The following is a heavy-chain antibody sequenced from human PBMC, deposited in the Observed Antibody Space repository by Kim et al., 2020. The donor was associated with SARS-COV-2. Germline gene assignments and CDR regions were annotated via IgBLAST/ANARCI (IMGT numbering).Heavy chain of an antibody. CDR3: ARGRITIFGVVTGAFAI. Sequence: SETLSLTCTVSGGSISSGGYYWSWIRQHPGKGLEWIGYIYYSGSTYYNPSLRSRVTISVDTPKNQFSLKLSSVTASDTAVYYCARGRITIFGVVTGAFAIWGQGTVVTVSS. CDR1: GGSISSGGYY. J-gene: IGHJ3*02. D-gene: IGHD3-3*01. V-gene: IGHV4-31*03. CDR2: IYYSGST.